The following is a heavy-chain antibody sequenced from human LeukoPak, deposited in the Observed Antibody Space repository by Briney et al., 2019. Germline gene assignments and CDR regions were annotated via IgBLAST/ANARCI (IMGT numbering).Heavy chain of an antibody. D-gene: IGHD2-8*02. CDR2: IKEDGSET. Sequence: GGSLRLSCVASGLNFNSRWMDWVRRAPGQGLEWVASIKEDGSETHYVDSVRGRFTISRDNDKNSLYLQMNNVRAEDTAMYCCAGDGGWWRFDFWGQGALVTVSS. CDR3: AGDGGWWRFDF. J-gene: IGHJ4*02. CDR1: GLNFNSRW. V-gene: IGHV3-7*03.